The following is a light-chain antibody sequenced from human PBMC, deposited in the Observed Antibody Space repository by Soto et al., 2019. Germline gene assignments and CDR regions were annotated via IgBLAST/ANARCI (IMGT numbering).Light chain of an antibody. J-gene: IGKJ3*01. CDR1: RIINTW. CDR2: RAS. Sequence: DIQMTQSPSSLSASVGDRVTITCRASRIINTWLAWYQQKPGKAPKLLIYRASNLVNGVPSRFSGSGSGTEFTLTISSVQPDDFSIYYCQQYETYSGTFGPGTKVDL. V-gene: IGKV1-5*03. CDR3: QQYETYSGT.